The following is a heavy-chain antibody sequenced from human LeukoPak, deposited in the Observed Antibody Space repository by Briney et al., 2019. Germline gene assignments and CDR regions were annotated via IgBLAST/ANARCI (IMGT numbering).Heavy chain of an antibody. CDR2: FSHGGADT. D-gene: IGHD3-16*01. CDR1: GFMFVSYA. V-gene: IGHV3-23*01. CDR3: AKQAVQYSYPSSIDS. Sequence: GGSLRLSCEASGFMFVSYAMSWVRQAPGKGLEWVSTFSHGGADTFYADSVKGRFTISTDNSRNTLYLQMNSLRPDDTAMYFCAKQAVQYSYPSSIDSWGQGTLVTVSS. J-gene: IGHJ4*02.